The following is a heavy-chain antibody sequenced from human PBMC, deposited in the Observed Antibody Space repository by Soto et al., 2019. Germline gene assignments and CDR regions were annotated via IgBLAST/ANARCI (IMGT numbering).Heavy chain of an antibody. CDR2: INHSGST. CDR3: ARGSIAARLRWFDP. J-gene: IGHJ5*02. Sequence: SETLSLTCAVYGGSFSGYYWSWIRQPPGKGLEWIGEINHSGSTNYNPSLKSRVTISVDTSKNQFSLKLSSVTAADTAGYYCARGSIAARLRWFDPWGQGTLVTVSS. D-gene: IGHD6-6*01. V-gene: IGHV4-34*01. CDR1: GGSFSGYY.